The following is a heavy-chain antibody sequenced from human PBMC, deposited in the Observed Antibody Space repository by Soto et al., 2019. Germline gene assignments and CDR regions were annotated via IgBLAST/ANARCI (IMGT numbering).Heavy chain of an antibody. D-gene: IGHD6-13*01. CDR3: AGIGIAAAGGGLDV. CDR2: IYHSGST. V-gene: IGHV4-30-2*01. J-gene: IGHJ6*02. Sequence: LQLQESGSGLVKPSQTQSLTCGVSGGSINSGDYAWSWIRQPPGKGLEWMGYIYHSGSTYYNPALKSRVTILVDRSKNQFSLKLTSVSAADTAVYYCAGIGIAAAGGGLDVWGPGTTVTVSS. CDR1: GGSINSGDYA.